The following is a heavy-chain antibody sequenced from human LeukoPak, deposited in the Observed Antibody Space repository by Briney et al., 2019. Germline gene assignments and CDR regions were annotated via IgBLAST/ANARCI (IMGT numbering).Heavy chain of an antibody. J-gene: IGHJ4*02. D-gene: IGHD2-2*01. CDR3: ARGGIYCSSTSCSQYYFDY. CDR1: GGSFSGYY. CDR2: INHSGST. Sequence: PSETLSLTCAAYGGSFSGYYWSWIRQPPGKGLEWIGEINHSGSTNYNPSLKSRVTISVDTSKNQFSLKLSSVTAADTAVYYCARGGIYCSSTSCSQYYFDYWGQGTLVTVSS. V-gene: IGHV4-34*01.